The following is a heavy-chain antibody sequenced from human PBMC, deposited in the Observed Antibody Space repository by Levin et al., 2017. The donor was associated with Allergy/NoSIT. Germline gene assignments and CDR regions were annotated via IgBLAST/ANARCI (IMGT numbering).Heavy chain of an antibody. J-gene: IGHJ5*02. CDR3: ARDYPRDSSGWYSGNWFDP. CDR1: GASVSSNSAA. CDR2: TYYRSKWYN. Sequence: SETLSLTCAISGASVSSNSAAWNWIRQSPSRGLEWLGRTYYRSKWYNDYAVSVKSRITINPDTSKNQFSLQLNSVTPEDTAVYYCARDYPRDSSGWYSGNWFDPWGQGTLVTVSS. V-gene: IGHV6-1*01. D-gene: IGHD6-19*01.